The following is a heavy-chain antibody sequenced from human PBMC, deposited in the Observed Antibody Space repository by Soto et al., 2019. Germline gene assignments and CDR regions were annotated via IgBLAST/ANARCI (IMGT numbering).Heavy chain of an antibody. J-gene: IGHJ4*02. CDR3: AKALPWGQSDY. CDR1: GFTFSRYW. CDR2: INTDGTNT. V-gene: IGHV3-74*03. Sequence: EVQLVESGGGLVQPGGSLRLSCAVSGFTFSRYWMHWFRQDPGNGLVWVSSINTDGTNTQYADSVRGRFTVSRDNAKNTVYLQMISLRSEEPAVYSCAKALPWGQSDYWGQGTLVVVS. D-gene: IGHD3-16*01.